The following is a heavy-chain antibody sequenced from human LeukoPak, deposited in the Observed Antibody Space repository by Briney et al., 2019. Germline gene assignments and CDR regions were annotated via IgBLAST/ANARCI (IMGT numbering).Heavy chain of an antibody. CDR3: ARDPRFGHSTLIGRDAFDI. CDR1: GFTFSSYD. D-gene: IGHD3-10*01. V-gene: IGHV3-33*01. J-gene: IGHJ3*02. Sequence: GGSLRLSCAASGFTFSSYDMHWVRQAPGKGLEWVAVIWYDGSNKCYADSVRGRFTISRDNSKNTLYLQMNSLRAEDTAVYYCARDPRFGHSTLIGRDAFDIWGQGTMVTVSS. CDR2: IWYDGSNK.